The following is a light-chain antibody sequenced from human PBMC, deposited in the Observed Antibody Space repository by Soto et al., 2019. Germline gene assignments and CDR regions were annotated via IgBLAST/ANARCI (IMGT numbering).Light chain of an antibody. CDR1: QSVSNK. CDR3: QQYNNCPPRYT. Sequence: DIMMTQSPATLSVSPGERATLSCRASQSVSNKLAWYQQQPGRAPRLLIYGASTRATGITARCSGSGSGTEFTLNISSLQSEDFAVYYCQQYNNCPPRYTFGQGTKLEIK. V-gene: IGKV3-15*01. J-gene: IGKJ2*01. CDR2: GAS.